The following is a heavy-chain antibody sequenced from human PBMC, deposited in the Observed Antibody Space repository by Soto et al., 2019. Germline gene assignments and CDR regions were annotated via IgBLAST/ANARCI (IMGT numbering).Heavy chain of an antibody. V-gene: IGHV3-30*19. J-gene: IGHJ5*02. CDR3: ARDEEIFGVVTPYNWFDP. D-gene: IGHD3-3*01. CDR1: GFTFSSYG. CDR2: ISYDGSNK. Sequence: QVQLVESGGGVVQPGRSLRLSCAASGFTFSSYGMHWVRQAPGKGLEWVAVISYDGSNKYYADSVKGRFTISRDNSKNTLYLQMNSLRAEDTAVYYCARDEEIFGVVTPYNWFDPWGQGTLVTVSS.